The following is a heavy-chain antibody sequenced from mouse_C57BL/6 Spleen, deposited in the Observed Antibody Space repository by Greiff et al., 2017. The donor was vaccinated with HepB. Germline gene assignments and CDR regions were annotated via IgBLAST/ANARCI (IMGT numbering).Heavy chain of an antibody. CDR2: INPSNGGT. CDR1: GYTFTSYW. J-gene: IGHJ3*01. D-gene: IGHD1-1*01. V-gene: IGHV1-53*01. CDR3: ARDYYGSSGFAY. Sequence: QVHVKQPGPELVKPGASVKLSCKASGYTFTSYWMHWVKQRPGQGLEWIGNINPSNGGTNYNEKFKSKATLTVDKSSSTAYMQLSSLTSEDSAVYYCARDYYGSSGFAYWGQGTLVTVSA.